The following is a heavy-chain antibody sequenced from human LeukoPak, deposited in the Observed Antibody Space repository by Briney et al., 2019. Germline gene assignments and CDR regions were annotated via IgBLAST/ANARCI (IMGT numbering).Heavy chain of an antibody. V-gene: IGHV4-4*02. J-gene: IGHJ5*02. CDR2: IYHSGST. Sequence: SGTLSLTCAVSGGSITSGNWWRWVRQPPGKGLEWIGEIYHSGSTNYNPSLKSRVTISVDKSKNQFSLILNSVTAADTAVYYCARGVPAAGSIRFDPWGQGTLVTVSS. D-gene: IGHD2-2*01. CDR3: ARGVPAAGSIRFDP. CDR1: GGSITSGNW.